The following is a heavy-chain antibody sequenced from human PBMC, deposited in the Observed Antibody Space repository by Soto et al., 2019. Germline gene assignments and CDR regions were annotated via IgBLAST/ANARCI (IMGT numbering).Heavy chain of an antibody. V-gene: IGHV4-34*01. CDR2: INHSGST. Sequence: SETLSLTCAVYGGSFSGYYWSWIRQPPGKGLEWIGEINHSGSTNYNPSLKSRVTISVDTSKNQFSLKLSSVTAADTAVYYCATPGSSSSSDAFDVWGQGTMVTVSS. CDR1: GGSFSGYY. CDR3: ATPGSSSSSDAFDV. J-gene: IGHJ3*01. D-gene: IGHD6-6*01.